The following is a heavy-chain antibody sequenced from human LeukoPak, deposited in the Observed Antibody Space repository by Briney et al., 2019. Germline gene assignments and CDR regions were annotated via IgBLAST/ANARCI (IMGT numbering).Heavy chain of an antibody. D-gene: IGHD6-6*01. CDR3: ARDPLSSSSFDY. J-gene: IGHJ4*02. CDR1: GGTFSSYA. Sequence: SVKVSCKASGGTFSSYAISWVRQAPGQGLEWMGGIIPIFGTANYAQKFQGRVTITADESTSTAYMELSSLRSEDTAVYYCARDPLSSSSFDYWGQGTLVTVSS. CDR2: IIPIFGTA. V-gene: IGHV1-69*13.